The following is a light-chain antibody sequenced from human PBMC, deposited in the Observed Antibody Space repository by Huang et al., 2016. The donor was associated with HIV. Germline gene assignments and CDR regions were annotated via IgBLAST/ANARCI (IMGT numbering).Light chain of an antibody. CDR1: QSVFRSFNDVNS. J-gene: IGKJ1*01. Sequence: DIVMTQSPDSLAVSLGERATINCKTSQSVFRSFNDVNSLAWSQQKPGQPPKLLIYWASTRGSGVPDRFSGSGSGTDFTLTISSLQAEDVAVYYCQQYYSSPRTFGQGTKVEV. CDR2: WAS. V-gene: IGKV4-1*01. CDR3: QQYYSSPRT.